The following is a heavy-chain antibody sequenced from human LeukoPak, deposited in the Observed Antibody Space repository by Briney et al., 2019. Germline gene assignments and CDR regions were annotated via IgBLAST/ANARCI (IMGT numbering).Heavy chain of an antibody. CDR3: ARDLTPRTLIVVVPAAINWFDP. CDR1: GFTFSSYS. V-gene: IGHV3-21*01. CDR2: ISSSSSYI. J-gene: IGHJ5*02. Sequence: GGSLRLSCAASGFTFSSYSMNWFRQAPGKGLEWVSSISSSSSYIYYADSVKGRFTISRDNAKNSLYLQMNSLRAEDTAVYYCARDLTPRTLIVVVPAAINWFDPWGQGTLVTVSS. D-gene: IGHD2-2*01.